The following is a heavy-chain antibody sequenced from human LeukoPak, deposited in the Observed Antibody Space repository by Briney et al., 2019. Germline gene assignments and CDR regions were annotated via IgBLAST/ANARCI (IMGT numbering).Heavy chain of an antibody. D-gene: IGHD6-19*01. J-gene: IGHJ5*02. CDR2: INPSGGST. CDR1: GYTFTSYY. CDR3: AIERLLPGIAVAGTGNWFDP. Sequence: GASVKLSCTASGYTFTSYYMHWVRQTPGQGLEWMGIINPSGGSTSYAQTFQGRVTMTRDTSTSTVYMELSSLRSEDTAVYYCAIERLLPGIAVAGTGNWFDPWGQGTLVTVSS. V-gene: IGHV1-46*01.